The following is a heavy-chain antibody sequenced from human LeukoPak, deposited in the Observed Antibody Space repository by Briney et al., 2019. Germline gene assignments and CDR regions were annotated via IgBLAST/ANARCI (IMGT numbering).Heavy chain of an antibody. CDR3: ARTGCTGTSCYDY. CDR1: GGSIGTYY. V-gene: IGHV4-59*01. CDR2: IYYSGST. J-gene: IGHJ4*02. D-gene: IGHD2-2*01. Sequence: PSETLSLTCTVSGGSIGTYYWSWIRQPPGKGLEWIGNIYYSGSTTYNPSLKSRVSMSIDTSKNQFSLKLTSVTAADTALYYCARTGCTGTSCYDYWGQGTLVTVSS.